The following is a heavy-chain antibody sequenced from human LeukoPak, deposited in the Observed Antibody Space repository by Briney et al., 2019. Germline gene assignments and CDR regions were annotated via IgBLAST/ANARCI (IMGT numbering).Heavy chain of an antibody. J-gene: IGHJ4*02. V-gene: IGHV1-18*01. D-gene: IGHD3-22*01. CDR1: GYTFTSYG. CDR2: ISAYNGNT. Sequence: VSVKVSCKASGYTFTSYGISWVRQAPGQGLEWMGWISAYNGNTNYAQKLQGRVTMTTDTSTSTAYMELRSLRSDDTAVYYCARRRLGYYDSSGYYYDYWGQGTLVTVSS. CDR3: ARRRLGYYDSSGYYYDY.